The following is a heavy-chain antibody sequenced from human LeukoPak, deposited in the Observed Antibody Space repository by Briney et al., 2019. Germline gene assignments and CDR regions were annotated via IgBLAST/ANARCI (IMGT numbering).Heavy chain of an antibody. Sequence: GGSLRLXCAASGFTFSSYSMNWVRQAPGKGLEWVSSISSSSSYIYYADSVKGRFTISRDNAKNSLYLQMNSLRAEDTAVYYCASWSRVGASSYWGQGTLVTVSS. J-gene: IGHJ4*02. CDR1: GFTFSSYS. CDR3: ASWSRVGASSY. CDR2: ISSSSSYI. D-gene: IGHD1-26*01. V-gene: IGHV3-21*01.